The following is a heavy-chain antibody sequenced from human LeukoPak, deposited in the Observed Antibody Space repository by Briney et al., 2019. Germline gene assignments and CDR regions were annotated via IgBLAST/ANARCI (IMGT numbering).Heavy chain of an antibody. Sequence: ASVKVSCKASGYTFTGYYMHWVRQAPGQGLEWMGWINPNSGGTNYAQKFQGWVTMTRDTSISTAYMELSRLRSDDTAVYYCARAPRYSSGWYYYYYGMDVWGQGTTVTVSS. D-gene: IGHD6-19*01. CDR3: ARAPRYSSGWYYYYYGMDV. V-gene: IGHV1-2*04. CDR1: GYTFTGYY. J-gene: IGHJ6*02. CDR2: INPNSGGT.